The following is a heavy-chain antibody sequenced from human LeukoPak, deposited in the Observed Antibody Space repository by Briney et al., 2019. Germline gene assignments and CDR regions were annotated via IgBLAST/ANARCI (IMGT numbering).Heavy chain of an antibody. CDR2: ISNGGDI. J-gene: IGHJ4*01. D-gene: IGHD6-13*01. CDR1: GFTFSDYH. V-gene: IGHV3-11*04. Sequence: GGSLRVSCAASGFTFSDYHMAWIRQAPGKGLQWVSYISNGGDIYYADSVKGRFTISRDNAKNSLYLQMNSLRAEDTALYYCAKDIEAAGLFFDYWGHGTLVTVSS. CDR3: AKDIEAAGLFFDY.